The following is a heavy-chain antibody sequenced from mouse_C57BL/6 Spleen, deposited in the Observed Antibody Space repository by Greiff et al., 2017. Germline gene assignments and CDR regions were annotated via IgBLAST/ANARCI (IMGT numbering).Heavy chain of an antibody. Sequence: VMLVESGPGLVQPSQSLSITCTVSGFSLTSYGVHWVRQSPGKGLEWLGVIWRGGSTDYNAAFMSRLSITKDNSKSQVFFKMNSLQADDTAIYYCAKALSYGSSFYFDYWGQGTTLTVSS. J-gene: IGHJ2*01. CDR1: GFSLTSYG. V-gene: IGHV2-5*01. D-gene: IGHD1-1*01. CDR3: AKALSYGSSFYFDY. CDR2: IWRGGST.